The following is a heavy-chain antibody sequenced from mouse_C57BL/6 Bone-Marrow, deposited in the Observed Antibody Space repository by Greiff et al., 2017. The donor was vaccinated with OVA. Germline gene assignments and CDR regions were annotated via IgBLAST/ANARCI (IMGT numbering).Heavy chain of an antibody. D-gene: IGHD2-4*01. CDR2: FHPYNDDT. J-gene: IGHJ3*01. V-gene: IGHV1-47*01. Sequence: VQLQQSGAELVKPGASVTMSCKASGYTFTTYPIEWLKQNHGKSLEWIGNFHPYNDDTKYNEKFKGKATLTVEKSSSTVYLELSRLTSDDSAVYYCARPGDYDGDWLAYWGQGTRVTVSA. CDR3: ARPGDYDGDWLAY. CDR1: GYTFTTYP.